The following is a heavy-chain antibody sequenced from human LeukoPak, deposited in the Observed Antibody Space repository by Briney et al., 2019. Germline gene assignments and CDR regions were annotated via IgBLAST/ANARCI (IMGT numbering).Heavy chain of an antibody. CDR1: GFTVSSTY. Sequence: PGGSLRLSCAASGFTVSSTYMSWVRQAPGKGLEWVSIIYSGGSTYYADSVKGRFTISRDNSKNTLYLQMNSLRVEDTAVYYCARPASGGDAFDIWGQGTMVTVSS. CDR3: ARPASGGDAFDI. D-gene: IGHD2-15*01. CDR2: IYSGGST. J-gene: IGHJ3*02. V-gene: IGHV3-53*05.